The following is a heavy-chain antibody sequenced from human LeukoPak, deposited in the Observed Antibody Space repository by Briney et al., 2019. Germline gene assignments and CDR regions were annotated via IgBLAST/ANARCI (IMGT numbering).Heavy chain of an antibody. J-gene: IGHJ4*02. CDR2: INHRGNP. D-gene: IGHD4-23*01. CDR3: ARDPTTVVTTPYYFDD. CDR1: GGSFIGYH. Sequence: PSETLSLTCAVSGGSFIGYHWNWIRQPPGKGLEWIGEINHRGNPNYNPSLMSRVTISIDTSKNQFSLKLRSLTAADTAVYYCARDPTTVVTTPYYFDDWGQGTLVTVYS. V-gene: IGHV4-34*01.